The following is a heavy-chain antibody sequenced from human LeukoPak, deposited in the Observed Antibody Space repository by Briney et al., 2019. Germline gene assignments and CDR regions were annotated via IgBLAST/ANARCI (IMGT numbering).Heavy chain of an antibody. D-gene: IGHD3-22*01. CDR2: IIPIFGTA. J-gene: IGHJ1*01. V-gene: IGHV1-69*13. Sequence: SVKVSCKASGGTFSSYAISWVRQAPGQGLEWVGGIIPIFGTANYAQRFQGRVTITADESTSTVYMELSSLRSEDTAVYYCVGPDYYESSGYRPHEKYFQQWGQGTLVTVSS. CDR1: GGTFSSYA. CDR3: VGPDYYESSGYRPHEKYFQQ.